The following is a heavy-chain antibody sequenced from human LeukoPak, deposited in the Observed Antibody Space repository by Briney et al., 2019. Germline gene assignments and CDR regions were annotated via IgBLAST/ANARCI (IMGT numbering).Heavy chain of an antibody. CDR2: INPNSGDT. CDR1: GYIFTGYY. V-gene: IGHV1-2*02. J-gene: IGHJ3*02. CDR3: ARGNLGARAVMQDAFDI. Sequence: GASVKVSCKASGYIFTGYYIHWVRQAPGQGLEWMGWINPNSGDTKYAQKFQGRVTMTRDTSISTAYMELSRLRSDDTAVYYCARGNLGARAVMQDAFDIWGQGTMVTVSS. D-gene: IGHD1-26*01.